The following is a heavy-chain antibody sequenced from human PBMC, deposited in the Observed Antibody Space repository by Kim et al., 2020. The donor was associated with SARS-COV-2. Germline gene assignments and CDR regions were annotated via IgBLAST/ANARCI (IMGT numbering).Heavy chain of an antibody. CDR3: ARSALRDFDH. J-gene: IGHJ4*02. CDR2: LSANSGGT. CDR1: GYTFTDYH. D-gene: IGHD3-3*01. Sequence: ASVKVSCRASGYTFTDYHIHWVRQAPGQGLEWMGRLSANSGGTNYAQNFRGRVTMTRDTSINTVYLELTRLTSDDTAGYYCARSALRDFDHWGQGTPVTV. V-gene: IGHV1-2*06.